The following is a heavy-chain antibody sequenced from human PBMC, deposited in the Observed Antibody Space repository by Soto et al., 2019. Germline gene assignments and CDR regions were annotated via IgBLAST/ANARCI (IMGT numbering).Heavy chain of an antibody. CDR1: GGSISSGGYY. Sequence: QVQLQESGPGLVKPSQTLSLTCTVSGGSISSGGYYWSWIRQHPGKGLEWIGYIYYSGSTYYNPSLTSRVTISVDTSKNQYSLKLSSETAAGTAVYYCARGDDREGATSDWGQGTLVTVSS. CDR2: IYYSGST. D-gene: IGHD1-26*01. V-gene: IGHV4-31*03. CDR3: ARGDDREGATSD. J-gene: IGHJ4*02.